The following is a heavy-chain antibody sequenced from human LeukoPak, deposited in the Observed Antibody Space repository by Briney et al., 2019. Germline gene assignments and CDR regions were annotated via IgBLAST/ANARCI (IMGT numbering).Heavy chain of an antibody. V-gene: IGHV4-34*01. Sequence: SETLSLTCAVYGGSFSGYYWNWVRQPPGKGLEWIGEINHSGSTNYNPSLKSRVTISVDTSRNQFSLRLSSVIVADTAVYYCARTNPYSSSWYFTRAEYFQHWGQGTLVTVSS. CDR3: ARTNPYSSSWYFTRAEYFQH. J-gene: IGHJ1*01. CDR1: GGSFSGYY. CDR2: INHSGST. D-gene: IGHD6-13*01.